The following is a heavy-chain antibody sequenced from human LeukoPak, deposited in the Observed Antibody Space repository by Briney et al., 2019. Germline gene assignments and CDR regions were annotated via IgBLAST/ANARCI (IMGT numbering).Heavy chain of an antibody. V-gene: IGHV7-4-1*02. CDR1: GYTFTSYA. D-gene: IGHD6-13*01. CDR2: INTNTGNP. CDR3: ARGARTRAAAGTVWFGP. Sequence: ASVKVSCKASGYTFTSYAMNWVRQAPGQGLEWMGWINTNTGNPTYAQGFTGRFVFSLDTSVSTAYLQISSLKAEDTAVYYCARGARTRAAAGTVWFGPWGQGTLVTVSS. J-gene: IGHJ5*02.